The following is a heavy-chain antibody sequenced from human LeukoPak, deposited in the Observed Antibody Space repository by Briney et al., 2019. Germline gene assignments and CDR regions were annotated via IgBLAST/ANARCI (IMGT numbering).Heavy chain of an antibody. D-gene: IGHD3-16*01. CDR2: IPNTGDHI. CDR3: ARGAGVGSYVPFDL. J-gene: IGHJ4*02. CDR1: GFIFSRFS. V-gene: IGHV3-21*01. Sequence: PGGSLRLSCAASGFIFSRFSMNWVRQAPGRGLEWVSSIPNTGDHIYYADSLQGRFTISRDNAKNSLFLQMDSLRVDDTAVYYCARGAGVGSYVPFDLWGLGTLVAVSS.